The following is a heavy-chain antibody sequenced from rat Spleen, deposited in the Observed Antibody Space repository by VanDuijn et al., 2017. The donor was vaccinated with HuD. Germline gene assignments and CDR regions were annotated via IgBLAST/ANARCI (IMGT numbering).Heavy chain of an antibody. Sequence: QVQLKESGPGLVQPSQTLSLTCTVSGFSLTRYHVSWVRQPPGKGLEWMGLIWTGGSTAYNSLLKSRLSISRDISKSEVFVKRNSLRTEDTATYCCGRDAGIVRDGGQGVMVTVSS. V-gene: IGHV2-43*01. CDR1: GFSLTRYH. CDR2: IWTGGST. CDR3: GRDAGIVRD. J-gene: IGHJ2*01. D-gene: IGHD4-1*01.